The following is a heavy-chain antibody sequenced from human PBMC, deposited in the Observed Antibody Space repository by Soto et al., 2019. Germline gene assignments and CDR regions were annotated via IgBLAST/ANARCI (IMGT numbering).Heavy chain of an antibody. CDR3: ARESYYGSGATVIAY. CDR2: INHSGST. D-gene: IGHD3-10*01. Sequence: PSETLSLTCAVYGGSFSGYYWSWIRQPPGKGLEWIGEINHSGSTNYNPSLNSRVTMSVDTSKNQFSLKVNSVTAADTAVYYCARESYYGSGATVIAYWGQGTLVTVSS. CDR1: GGSFSGYY. J-gene: IGHJ4*02. V-gene: IGHV4-34*01.